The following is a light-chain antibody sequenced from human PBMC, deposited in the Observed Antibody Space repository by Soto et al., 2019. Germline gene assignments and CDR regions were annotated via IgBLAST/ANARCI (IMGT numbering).Light chain of an antibody. J-gene: IGLJ1*01. CDR2: EVT. CDR3: TSDAGNYNYV. V-gene: IGLV2-8*01. CDR1: SSDVGGYDH. Sequence: QSALTQPPSASGSLGQSVTIPCTGTSSDVGGYDHVSWYQQHPGKAPKLMIYEVTKRPAGVPDRFSGSKSGNTASLTVSGLQAEDEAAYYCTSDAGNYNYVFGTGTKVTVL.